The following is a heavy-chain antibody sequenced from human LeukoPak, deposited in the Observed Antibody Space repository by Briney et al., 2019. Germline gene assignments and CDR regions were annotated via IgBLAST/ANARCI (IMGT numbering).Heavy chain of an antibody. J-gene: IGHJ4*02. D-gene: IGHD3-3*01. V-gene: IGHV3-23*01. Sequence: QPGGSLRLSCAASGFTFSSYAMSWVRQAPGKGLEWVSAISGSGGSTYYADSVKGRFTISRDNSKNTLYLQMNSLRAEDTAVYYCAKGVGYDFWSDPYYFDYWGQGTLVTVSS. CDR3: AKGVGYDFWSDPYYFDY. CDR2: ISGSGGST. CDR1: GFTFSSYA.